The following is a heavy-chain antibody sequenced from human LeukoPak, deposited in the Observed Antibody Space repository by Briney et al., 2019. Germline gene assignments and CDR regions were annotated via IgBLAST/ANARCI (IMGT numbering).Heavy chain of an antibody. Sequence: ASVKVSCKASGYTFTGYYMHWVRQAPGQGLEWMGWINPNSGGTNCAQKFQGRVTMTRDTSISTAYMELSRLRSDDTAVYYCARATGVGNYGMDVWGQGTTVTVSS. V-gene: IGHV1-2*02. CDR3: ARATGVGNYGMDV. D-gene: IGHD7-27*01. J-gene: IGHJ6*02. CDR2: INPNSGGT. CDR1: GYTFTGYY.